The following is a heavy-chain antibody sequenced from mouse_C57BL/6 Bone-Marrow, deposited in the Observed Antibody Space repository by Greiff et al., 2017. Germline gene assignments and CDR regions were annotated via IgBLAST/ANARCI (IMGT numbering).Heavy chain of an antibody. CDR3: ARRLEYYGSSYWYFDV. Sequence: QVQLQQPGAELVKPGASVKLSCKASGYTFTSYWMHWVKQRPGQGLEWIGMIHPNSGSTNYNEKFKSKATLTVDNSSSTAYMQLSSLTSEDSAVYYCARRLEYYGSSYWYFDVWGTGTTVTVAS. V-gene: IGHV1-64*01. D-gene: IGHD1-1*01. CDR1: GYTFTSYW. J-gene: IGHJ1*03. CDR2: IHPNSGST.